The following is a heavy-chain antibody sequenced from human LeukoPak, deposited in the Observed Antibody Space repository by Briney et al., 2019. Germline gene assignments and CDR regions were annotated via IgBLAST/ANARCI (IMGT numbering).Heavy chain of an antibody. CDR2: IYHSGST. D-gene: IGHD6-6*01. CDR3: ARDHSSSSGYYFDY. Sequence: SGTLSLTCAVSGGSISSGGYSWSWIRQPPGKGLEWIGYIYHSGSTYYNPSLKSRVTMSVDKSKNQFSLKLNSVTAADTAVYYCARDHSSSSGYYFDYWGQGTLVTVSS. V-gene: IGHV4-30-2*01. CDR1: GGSISSGGYS. J-gene: IGHJ4*02.